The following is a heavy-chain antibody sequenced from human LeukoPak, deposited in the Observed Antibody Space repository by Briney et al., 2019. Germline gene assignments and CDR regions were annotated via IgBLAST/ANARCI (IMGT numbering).Heavy chain of an antibody. J-gene: IGHJ4*02. D-gene: IGHD2-2*01. CDR3: ASSLWLLWAFDY. V-gene: IGHV4-59*01. Sequence: SETLSLTCTVSGGSISSYYWSWIRQPPGKGLEWIGYIYYSGSTNYNPSLKSRVTISVDTSKNQFSLKLSSVTAADTAVYYCASSLWLLWAFDYWGQGTLVTVSS. CDR2: IYYSGST. CDR1: GGSISSYY.